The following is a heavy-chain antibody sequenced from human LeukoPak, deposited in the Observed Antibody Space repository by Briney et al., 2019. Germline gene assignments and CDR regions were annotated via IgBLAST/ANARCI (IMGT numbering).Heavy chain of an antibody. CDR1: GYSFISYW. Sequence: GESLKISCKGSGYSFISYWIGWVRQMPGKGLEWMGIIYPGDSNTRYSPSFQGQVTISADKSVSTAYLQWSSLKASDTAMNYCARGRGYSGYDSDFWGQGTLVTVSS. D-gene: IGHD5-12*01. CDR3: ARGRGYSGYDSDF. J-gene: IGHJ4*02. V-gene: IGHV5-51*01. CDR2: IYPGDSNT.